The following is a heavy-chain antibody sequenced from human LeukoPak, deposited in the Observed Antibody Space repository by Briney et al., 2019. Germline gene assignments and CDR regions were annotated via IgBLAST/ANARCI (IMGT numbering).Heavy chain of an antibody. D-gene: IGHD6-13*01. V-gene: IGHV4-59*01. CDR2: IYHSGST. CDR1: GGSISSYY. CDR3: AKDRAQQLVLDF. Sequence: SETLSLTCTVSGGSISSYYWSWIRQPPGKGLEWIGFIYHSGSTNYNPSLKSRVTISVDTSKNEFSLKLSSVTTADTAVYYCAKDRAQQLVLDFWGQGTLVTVSS. J-gene: IGHJ4*02.